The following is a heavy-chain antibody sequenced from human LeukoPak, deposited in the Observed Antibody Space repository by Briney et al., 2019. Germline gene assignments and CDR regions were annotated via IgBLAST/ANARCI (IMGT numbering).Heavy chain of an antibody. CDR2: IIPIFGTA. J-gene: IGHJ4*02. Sequence: RASVKVSCKASGGTFSSYAISWVRQAPGQGLEWMGGIIPIFGTANYAQKFQGRVTITADESTSTAYMELSSLRSEDTAVYYCASDSRRGYSYGYQDYWGQGTLVTVSS. D-gene: IGHD5-18*01. CDR3: ASDSRRGYSYGYQDY. V-gene: IGHV1-69*13. CDR1: GGTFSSYA.